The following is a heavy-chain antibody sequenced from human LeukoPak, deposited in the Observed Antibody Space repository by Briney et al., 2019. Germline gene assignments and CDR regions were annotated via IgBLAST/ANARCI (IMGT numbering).Heavy chain of an antibody. CDR1: GYSFTSYW. V-gene: IGHV5-51*01. D-gene: IGHD5-18*01. J-gene: IGHJ4*02. CDR2: IYPGDSDT. CDR3: ARRGEAMDPFDY. Sequence: PGESLKISCKDSGYSFTSYWIGWVRQMPGKRLEWMGIIYPGDSDTRYSPSFQGQVTISADKSINTAYLQWSSLKASDTAIYYCARRGEAMDPFDYWGQGTLVTVSS.